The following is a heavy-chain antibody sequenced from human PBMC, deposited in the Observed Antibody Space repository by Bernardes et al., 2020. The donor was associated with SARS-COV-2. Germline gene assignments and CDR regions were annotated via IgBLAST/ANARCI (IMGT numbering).Heavy chain of an antibody. CDR1: GYTFTNYG. CDR3: ARVEGFCSGGTCFSLFYFDH. V-gene: IGHV1-18*04. CDR2: ISGYNGNT. J-gene: IGHJ4*02. Sequence: VKVSCKASGYTFTNYGIGWVRQAPGHGLEWLGWISGYNGNTNYARHLQDRVSMTIDISTNTAFMELRRLRSDDTAVYYCARVEGFCSGGTCFSLFYFDHWGQGTLVSVSS. D-gene: IGHD2-15*01.